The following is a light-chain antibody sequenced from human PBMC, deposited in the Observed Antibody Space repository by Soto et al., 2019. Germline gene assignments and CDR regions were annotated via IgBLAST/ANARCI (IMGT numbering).Light chain of an antibody. Sequence: EIVLTQSPATLSLSPGERATLSCRASQSVSSSLAWYQQKPGQAPRLLIYDASNSATGIPARFSGSGSGTDFTLTISSLEPEEFAVDECQQRSNWPRITCGPGTKVDIK. CDR1: QSVSSS. CDR3: QQRSNWPRIT. V-gene: IGKV3-11*01. CDR2: DAS. J-gene: IGKJ3*01.